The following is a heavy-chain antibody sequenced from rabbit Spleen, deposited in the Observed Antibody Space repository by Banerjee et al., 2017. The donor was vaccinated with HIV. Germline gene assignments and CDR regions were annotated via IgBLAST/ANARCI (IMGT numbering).Heavy chain of an antibody. CDR1: GLDFSSNYW. V-gene: IGHV1S45*01. Sequence: QEQLVESGGGLVQPGGSLKLSCKASGLDFSSNYWICWVRQAPGKGLEWIACIDVTKDGSTYYASWAKGRFTIYRTSSTTVTLQMTSLTAADTATYFCARNYVNAFDPWGQGTLVTVS. J-gene: IGHJ2*01. CDR3: ARNYVNAFDP. CDR2: IDVTKDGST. D-gene: IGHD1-1*01.